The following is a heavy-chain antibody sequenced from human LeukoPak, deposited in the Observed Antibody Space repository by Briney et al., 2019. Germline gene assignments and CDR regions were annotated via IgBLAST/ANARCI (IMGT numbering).Heavy chain of an antibody. CDR2: FSGTSST. J-gene: IGHJ4*02. Sequence: GGSLRLSCAASGFTFSSYAMSWVRQAPGKGLEWVSTFSGTSSTSYADAVKGWVTISRDNSKNTLYLQMNSLRAEDTAVYYCAKLKQWQPQRYFFEYWGQGALVTVAS. V-gene: IGHV3-23*01. CDR1: GFTFSSYA. D-gene: IGHD6-19*01. CDR3: AKLKQWQPQRYFFEY.